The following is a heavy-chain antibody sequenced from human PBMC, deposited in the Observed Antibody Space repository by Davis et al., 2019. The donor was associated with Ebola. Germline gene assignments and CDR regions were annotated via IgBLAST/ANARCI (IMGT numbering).Heavy chain of an antibody. V-gene: IGHV3-30*04. J-gene: IGHJ4*02. CDR1: GFTFSSYD. D-gene: IGHD5-18*01. Sequence: GGSLRLSCAASGFTFSSYDMHWVRQAPGKGLEWVAVISYDGSNKYYADSVKGRFTISRDNSKYMLYLQMSGLRAEDTAVYYCAREDTAMAYFDCWGQGTLVTVSS. CDR3: AREDTAMAYFDC. CDR2: ISYDGSNK.